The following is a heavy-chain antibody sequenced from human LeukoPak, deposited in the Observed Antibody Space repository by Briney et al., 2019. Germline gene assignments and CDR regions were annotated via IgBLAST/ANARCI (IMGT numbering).Heavy chain of an antibody. Sequence: PGGSLRLSCAASGFTFSSYSMNWVRQAPGKGLEWVSSISSSSSYIYYADSVKGRFTTSRDNAKNSLYLQMNSLRAEDTAVYYCARMCSSTSCYRGGYWGQGTLVTVSS. D-gene: IGHD2-2*02. J-gene: IGHJ4*02. CDR2: ISSSSSYI. V-gene: IGHV3-21*01. CDR1: GFTFSSYS. CDR3: ARMCSSTSCYRGGY.